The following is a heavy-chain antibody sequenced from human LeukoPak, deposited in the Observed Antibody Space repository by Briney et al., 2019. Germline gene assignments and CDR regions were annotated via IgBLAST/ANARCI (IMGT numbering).Heavy chain of an antibody. CDR3: AIGSSSSQGGRWFDP. Sequence: ASVKVSCKASGYTFTDYYIHWVRQAPGQGLEWMGWINTNTGNPTYAQGFTGRFVFSLDTSVSTAYLQISSLKAEDTAVYYCAIGSSSSQGGRWFDPWGQGTLVTVSS. J-gene: IGHJ5*02. V-gene: IGHV7-4-1*02. CDR2: INTNTGNP. CDR1: GYTFTDYY. D-gene: IGHD6-13*01.